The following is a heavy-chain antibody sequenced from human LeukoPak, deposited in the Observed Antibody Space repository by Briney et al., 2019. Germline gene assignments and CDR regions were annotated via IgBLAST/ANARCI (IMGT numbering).Heavy chain of an antibody. Sequence: GGSLRLSCAASGFTVSSNYMSWVRQAPGKGLEWVSAISGSGGSTFYADSVKGRFTISRDNSKNPLYLQMNSLRAEDTAVYYCAKGHSSSWPPGYWGQGTLVTVSS. J-gene: IGHJ4*02. CDR3: AKGHSSSWPPGY. CDR1: GFTVSSNY. V-gene: IGHV3-23*01. CDR2: ISGSGGST. D-gene: IGHD6-13*01.